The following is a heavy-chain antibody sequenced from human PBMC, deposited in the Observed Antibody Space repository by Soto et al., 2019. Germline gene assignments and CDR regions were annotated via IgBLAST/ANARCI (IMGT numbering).Heavy chain of an antibody. Sequence: EVQLVESGGGLVQPGGSLRLSCAASGFTFSSYWMSWVRQAPGKGLEWVANIKQDGSEKYYVDSVKGRFTSTRDNAKNSLYLQMNSLRAEDTAVYYCAREDCSSTSCWFDPWGQGTLVTVSS. D-gene: IGHD2-2*01. CDR2: IKQDGSEK. CDR1: GFTFSSYW. V-gene: IGHV3-7*03. CDR3: AREDCSSTSCWFDP. J-gene: IGHJ5*02.